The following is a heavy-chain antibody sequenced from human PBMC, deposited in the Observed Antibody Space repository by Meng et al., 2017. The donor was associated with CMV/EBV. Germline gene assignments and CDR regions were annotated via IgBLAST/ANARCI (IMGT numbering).Heavy chain of an antibody. CDR2: MNPNSGNT. Sequence: ASVKVSCKASGYTFTGYYMHWVRQATGQGLEWMGWMNPNSGNTGYAQKFQGRVTMTRNTSISTAYMELSSLRSEDTAVYYCARGRVMYYDFWSGYHPLDYWGQGTLVTVS. V-gene: IGHV1-8*02. J-gene: IGHJ4*02. CDR3: ARGRVMYYDFWSGYHPLDY. CDR1: GYTFTGYY. D-gene: IGHD3-3*01.